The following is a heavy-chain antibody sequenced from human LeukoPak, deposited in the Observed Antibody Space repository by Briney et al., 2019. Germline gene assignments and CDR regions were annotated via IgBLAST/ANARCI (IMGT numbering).Heavy chain of an antibody. J-gene: IGHJ4*02. CDR2: IHNGGST. Sequence: PGGSLRLSCAASGFTVSTNYMTWVRQAPGKGLEWVSVIHNGGSTYYADSVKGRFTPSIDNSKNMLYLQMNSLRVEDTAVYYCASLARDYWGPGTLVTVSS. CDR1: GFTVSTNY. CDR3: ASLARDY. V-gene: IGHV3-53*01. D-gene: IGHD3-3*02.